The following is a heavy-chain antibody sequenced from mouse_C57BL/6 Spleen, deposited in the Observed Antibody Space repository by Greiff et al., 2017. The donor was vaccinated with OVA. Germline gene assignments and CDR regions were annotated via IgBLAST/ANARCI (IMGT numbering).Heavy chain of an antibody. V-gene: IGHV1-69*01. CDR2: IDPSDSYT. J-gene: IGHJ2*01. CDR3: ARGRGNEDFDY. CDR1: GYTFTSYW. Sequence: VQLQQPGAELVMPGASVKLSCKASGYTFTSYWMHWVKQRPGQGLEWIGEIDPSDSYTNYNQKFKGKSTLTVDKSSSTAYMQLSSLTSEDSAVYYCARGRGNEDFDYWGQGTTLTVSS. D-gene: IGHD2-1*01.